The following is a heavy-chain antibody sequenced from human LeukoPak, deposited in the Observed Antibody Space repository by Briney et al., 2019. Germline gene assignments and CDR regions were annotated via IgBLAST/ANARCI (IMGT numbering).Heavy chain of an antibody. Sequence: ASVKVSCKASGYTFTSYYIQWVRQAPGQGLEWMGIINPGRGRGGSTTYAQKFQGRVTMTRDTSTSTVSMELSSLRSDDTAVYCCARDVQQWLVTYYYYGMDVWGQGTTVTVSS. CDR1: GYTFTSYY. V-gene: IGHV1-46*01. D-gene: IGHD6-19*01. CDR2: INPGRGRGGST. J-gene: IGHJ6*02. CDR3: ARDVQQWLVTYYYYGMDV.